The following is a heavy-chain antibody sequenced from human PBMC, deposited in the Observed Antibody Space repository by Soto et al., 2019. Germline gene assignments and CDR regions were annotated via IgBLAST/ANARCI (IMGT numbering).Heavy chain of an antibody. J-gene: IGHJ4*02. V-gene: IGHV3-30*18. CDR3: AKEKDASQYYDFWSGYYRSYYFDY. D-gene: IGHD3-3*01. CDR2: ISYDGSKK. CDR1: GFTFSSYG. Sequence: QVQLVESGGGVVQPGRSLRLSCAASGFTFSSYGMHWVRQAPGKGLERVAGISYDGSKKYYADFVKGRFTSSRDNSKNTLYVQMNSLSAEDTHVYYCAKEKDASQYYDFWSGYYRSYYFDYWGQGTLVTVCS.